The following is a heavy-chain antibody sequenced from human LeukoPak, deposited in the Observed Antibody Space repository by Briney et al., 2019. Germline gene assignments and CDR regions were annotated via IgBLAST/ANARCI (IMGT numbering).Heavy chain of an antibody. Sequence: SETLSLTCTVSGGSISSYYWSWIRQPPGKGLEWIGYISYSGSTNYNPSLKSRVTISVDTSKNQFSLKLSSVTAADTAIYYCARSYSSSLGWVFDYWGQGTLVTVSS. CDR3: ARSYSSSLGWVFDY. CDR2: ISYSGST. CDR1: GGSISSYY. V-gene: IGHV4-59*01. D-gene: IGHD6-13*01. J-gene: IGHJ4*02.